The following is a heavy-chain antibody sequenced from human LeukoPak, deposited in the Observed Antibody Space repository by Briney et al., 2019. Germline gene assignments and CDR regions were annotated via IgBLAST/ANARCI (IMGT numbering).Heavy chain of an antibody. CDR1: GFTFSSYI. CDR3: ARASPGPDFWSGDKEGDY. V-gene: IGHV3-48*01. CDR2: ISSSSSTI. Sequence: PGGSLRLSCAASGFTFSSYIMNWVRQAAGKGVAWVSYISSSSSTIYSADSVTGRFPISRDNAKTYLYLQLNSLRAEATAAYYCARASPGPDFWSGDKEGDYWGQGTLVTVSS. D-gene: IGHD3-3*01. J-gene: IGHJ4*02.